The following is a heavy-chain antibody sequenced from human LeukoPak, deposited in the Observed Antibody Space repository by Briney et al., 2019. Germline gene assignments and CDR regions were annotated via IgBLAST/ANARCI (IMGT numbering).Heavy chain of an antibody. CDR3: AREVDTDY. D-gene: IGHD2-15*01. Sequence: GGSLRLSCAASGFTFSDSYMSWIRQAPGKGLEWVSYISSSGSTMYYADSVKGRFTISRDNAKNSLFLQMNSLRAENTAVYYCAREVDTDYWGQGTQVTVSS. CDR2: ISSSGSTM. V-gene: IGHV3-11*01. CDR1: GFTFSDSY. J-gene: IGHJ4*02.